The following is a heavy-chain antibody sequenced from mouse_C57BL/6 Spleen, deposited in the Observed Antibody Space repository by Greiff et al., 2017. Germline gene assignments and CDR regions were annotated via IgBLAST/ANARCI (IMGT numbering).Heavy chain of an antibody. CDR1: GFNIKDYY. Sequence: EVKLQESGAELVKPGASVKLSCTASGFNIKDYYMHWVKQRTEQGLEWIGRIDPEDGETKYAPKFQGKATITADTSANTAYLQLSSLTSEDTGVYYCARSYSNPVGFAYWGQGSLVTVSA. CDR3: ARSYSNPVGFAY. D-gene: IGHD2-5*01. V-gene: IGHV14-2*01. J-gene: IGHJ3*01. CDR2: IDPEDGET.